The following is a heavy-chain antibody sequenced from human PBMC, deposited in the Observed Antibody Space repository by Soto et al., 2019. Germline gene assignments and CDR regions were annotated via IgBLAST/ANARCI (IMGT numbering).Heavy chain of an antibody. Sequence: ASVKVSCKASGYTFTGFYLNWVRQAPGQGLEWMGIINPNGGGTSYAHKFQGRVTMTKDTSTSTVYMELSSLRSEDTAVYYCARGGTGYSSSWSPWGQGTLVTVSS. CDR3: ARGGTGYSSSWSP. V-gene: IGHV1-46*01. D-gene: IGHD6-13*01. J-gene: IGHJ5*02. CDR1: GYTFTGFY. CDR2: INPNGGGT.